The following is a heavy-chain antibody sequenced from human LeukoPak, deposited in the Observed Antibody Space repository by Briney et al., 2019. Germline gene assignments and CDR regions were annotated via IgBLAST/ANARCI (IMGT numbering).Heavy chain of an antibody. D-gene: IGHD3-10*02. Sequence: GGSLRLSCAASGFTFSIYNMNWVRQAPGKGLEWVSYISSSGSTIYYADSVKGRFTISRDNAKNSLYLQMNGLRAEDTAVYYCAELGITMIGGVWGKGTTVTISS. V-gene: IGHV3-48*04. J-gene: IGHJ6*04. CDR2: ISSSGSTI. CDR3: AELGITMIGGV. CDR1: GFTFSIYN.